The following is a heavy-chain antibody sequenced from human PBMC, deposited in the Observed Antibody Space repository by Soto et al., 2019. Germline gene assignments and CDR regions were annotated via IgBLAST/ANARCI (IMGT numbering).Heavy chain of an antibody. D-gene: IGHD2-2*01. CDR1: GYSFRNFV. V-gene: IGHV1-18*01. Sequence: QIQLVQSGAEVKKPGASVQVSCKASGYSFRNFVINWVRQAPGQGLEWMGWINSYNGKTSYAQSFQDRVTMTTDTSPVTAYLEMRSMNPDYTAICSCAKDRQPISTYHFDVDAWGQGTLVTVSS. CDR2: INSYNGKT. J-gene: IGHJ5*02. CDR3: AKDRQPISTYHFDVDA.